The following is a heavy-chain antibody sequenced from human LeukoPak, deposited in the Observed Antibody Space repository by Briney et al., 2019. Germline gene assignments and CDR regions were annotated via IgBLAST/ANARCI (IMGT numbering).Heavy chain of an antibody. V-gene: IGHV3-33*01. D-gene: IGHD1-1*01. CDR3: ARDFGTVGLGY. Sequence: QAGGSLRLSCAASGFTFSSYGMHWVRQAPGKGLEWVAVIWYDGSNKYYADSVKGRFTISRDNSKNTLYLQMNSLRAEDTAVYYCARDFGTVGLGYWGQGTLVTVSS. CDR1: GFTFSSYG. J-gene: IGHJ4*02. CDR2: IWYDGSNK.